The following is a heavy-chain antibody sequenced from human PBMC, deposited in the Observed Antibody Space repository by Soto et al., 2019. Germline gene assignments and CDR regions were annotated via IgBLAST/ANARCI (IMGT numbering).Heavy chain of an antibody. CDR3: ATVFDL. V-gene: IGHV3-74*01. CDR2: IDTDGGGT. CDR1: GFTLRSHR. J-gene: IGHJ5*02. Sequence: EVQLVESGGGLVQPGGSLRVSCAASGFTLRSHRIHWVRQAPGKGLEWVSRIDTDGGGTSYADSVKGRFTISTDNAKNTVYRQMDGLRAADTAVYYCATVFDLWGQGTLVTVSS.